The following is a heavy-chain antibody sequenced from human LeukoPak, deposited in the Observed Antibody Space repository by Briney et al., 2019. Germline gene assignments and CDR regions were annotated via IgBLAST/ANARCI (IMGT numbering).Heavy chain of an antibody. D-gene: IGHD6-6*01. CDR3: AKDLGSSSSRGFDY. V-gene: IGHV3-23*01. CDR1: GFIFHKYA. J-gene: IGHJ4*02. CDR2: ISASGGT. Sequence: GGSLRLSCAASGFIFHKYAVGWARQAPGKGLEWVSGISASGGTFFADSVRGRFTISRDNSKNTLYLEMNSLRAEDTAVYCCAKDLGSSSSRGFDYWGQGTLVTVSS.